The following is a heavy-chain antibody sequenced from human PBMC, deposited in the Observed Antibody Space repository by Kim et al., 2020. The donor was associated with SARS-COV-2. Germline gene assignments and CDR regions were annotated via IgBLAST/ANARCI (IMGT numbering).Heavy chain of an antibody. CDR3: AKDKSIAVAGTGGFDP. J-gene: IGHJ5*02. Sequence: SVKGRFTISRDNAKNSLYLQMNSLRAEDTALYYCAKDKSIAVAGTGGFDPWGQGTLVTVSS. D-gene: IGHD6-19*01. V-gene: IGHV3-9*01.